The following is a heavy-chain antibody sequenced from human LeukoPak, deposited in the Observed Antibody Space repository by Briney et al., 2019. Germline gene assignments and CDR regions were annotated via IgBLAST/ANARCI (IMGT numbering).Heavy chain of an antibody. CDR1: DGSISSGGYY. CDR3: ARDQEVGATDY. D-gene: IGHD1-26*01. Sequence: SETLSLTCTVSDGSISSGGYYWSWIRQPPGKGLEWIGYIYYSGSTYYNPSLKSRVTISVDTSKNQFSLKLSSVTAADTAVYYCARDQEVGATDYWGQGTLVTVSS. CDR2: IYYSGST. J-gene: IGHJ4*02. V-gene: IGHV4-31*03.